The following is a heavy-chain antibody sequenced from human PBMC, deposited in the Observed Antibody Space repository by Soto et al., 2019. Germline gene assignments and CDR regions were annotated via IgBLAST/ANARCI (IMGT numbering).Heavy chain of an antibody. V-gene: IGHV4-30-4*01. CDR3: ARGRYCLTGRCFPNWFDS. CDR1: GDSISTVDYF. D-gene: IGHD2-15*01. Sequence: SSETLSLTCSVSGDSISTVDYFWAWIRQPPGQALEYIGYIYKSTTTYYNPSFESRVAISLDTSKSQFSLTVTSVTAADTAVYFCARGRYCLTGRCFPNWFDSWSQGALVTVSS. CDR2: IYKSTTT. J-gene: IGHJ5*01.